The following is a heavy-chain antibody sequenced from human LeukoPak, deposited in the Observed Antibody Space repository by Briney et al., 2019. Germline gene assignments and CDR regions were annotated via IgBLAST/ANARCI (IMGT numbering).Heavy chain of an antibody. V-gene: IGHV3-23*01. D-gene: IGHD3-9*01. J-gene: IGHJ4*02. CDR1: GFTFSSYA. Sequence: GGSLRLSCAASGFTFSSYAMSWVRQAPGKGLEWVSAISGSGGSTYYADSVKGRFTISRDNSKNTLYLQMNSLRAEDTAVYYCAKTSSYDILTGYYNEGSFDYWGQGTLVTVSS. CDR3: AKTSSYDILTGYYNEGSFDY. CDR2: ISGSGGST.